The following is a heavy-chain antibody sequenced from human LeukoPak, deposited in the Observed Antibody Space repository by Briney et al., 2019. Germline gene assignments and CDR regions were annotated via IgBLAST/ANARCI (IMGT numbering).Heavy chain of an antibody. Sequence: SETLSLTCTVSGGSISSSSYYWGWIRQPPGKGLEWIGSIYYSGSTYYNPSLKSRVTISVDTSKNQFSLKLSSVTAADTAVYYCASRNFGEFEFDPWGQGTLVTVSS. CDR1: GGSISSSSYY. V-gene: IGHV4-39*01. J-gene: IGHJ5*02. CDR3: ASRNFGEFEFDP. CDR2: IYYSGST. D-gene: IGHD3-10*01.